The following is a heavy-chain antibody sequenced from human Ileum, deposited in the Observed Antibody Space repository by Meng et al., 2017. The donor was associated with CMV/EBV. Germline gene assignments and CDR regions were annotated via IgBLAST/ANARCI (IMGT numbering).Heavy chain of an antibody. D-gene: IGHD5-12*01. V-gene: IGHV4-39*07. J-gene: IGHJ4*02. Sequence: QLQLQESGPGLVKPSETLSLTCNGSGASLSTSDYYWAYIRQSPGKGLEWIGSVYYNGRTYSNSSLESRVTMSLDTSKNQFSLRLSSVTAADTAMYFCAREKSGSHFDSWGQGTLVTVSS. CDR3: AREKSGSHFDS. CDR1: GASLSTSDYY. CDR2: VYYNGRT.